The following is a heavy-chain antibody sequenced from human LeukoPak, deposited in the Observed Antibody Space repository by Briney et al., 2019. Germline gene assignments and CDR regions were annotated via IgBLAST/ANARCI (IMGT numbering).Heavy chain of an antibody. J-gene: IGHJ4*02. D-gene: IGHD3-22*01. CDR1: GFTFSSYG. Sequence: PGGSLRLSCAASGFTFSSYGMHWVRQAPGKGPEWVAVIWYDGSNKYYADSVKGRFTISRDNSKNTLYLQMNSLRAEDTAVYYCARDEYYYDSSGYYINWGQGTLVTVSS. V-gene: IGHV3-33*01. CDR2: IWYDGSNK. CDR3: ARDEYYYDSSGYYIN.